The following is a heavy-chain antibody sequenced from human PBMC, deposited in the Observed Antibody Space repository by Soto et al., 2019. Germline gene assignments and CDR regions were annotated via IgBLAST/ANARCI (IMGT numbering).Heavy chain of an antibody. CDR1: GYSFTNYW. V-gene: IGHV5-51*01. Sequence: GESLNISCKGSGYSFTNYWIGWVRQMPGKGLEWMGIIYPGDSDTRYSPSFQGQVTISADKSISTAYLQWSSLKASDTAMYYCARESLPYYDFWSGYRPNAFDIWGQGTMLTVSS. CDR3: ARESLPYYDFWSGYRPNAFDI. D-gene: IGHD3-3*01. J-gene: IGHJ3*02. CDR2: IYPGDSDT.